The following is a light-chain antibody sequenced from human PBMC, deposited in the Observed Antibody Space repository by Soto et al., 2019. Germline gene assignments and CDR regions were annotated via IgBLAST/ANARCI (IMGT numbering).Light chain of an antibody. J-gene: IGLJ1*01. CDR2: RNN. CDR3: AALDDSLSGLNYV. CDR1: SSNIGSNY. V-gene: IGLV1-47*01. Sequence: QSVLTQPPSASGTPGQRVTISCSGSSSNIGSNYVYWYQQLPGTAPKLLIYRNNQRTSGVPDRFSGSKSGTSASLAISGLRSEDEADYYCAALDDSLSGLNYVFGTGTKLTVL.